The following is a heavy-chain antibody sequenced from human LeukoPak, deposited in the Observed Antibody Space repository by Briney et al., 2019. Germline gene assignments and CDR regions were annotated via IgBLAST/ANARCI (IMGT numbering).Heavy chain of an antibody. CDR1: GFPFSSYW. CDR3: TRVGYIDEGIDY. J-gene: IGHJ4*02. Sequence: GGSLRLSCEPPGFPFSSYWMTWVRQAPGKGLEWVANIKQDGSKKSYVDSVKGRFTISRDNAKNSLYLQMNSLRAEDTAIYYCTRVGYIDEGIDYWGQGTLVTVSS. D-gene: IGHD5-24*01. V-gene: IGHV3-7*04. CDR2: IKQDGSKK.